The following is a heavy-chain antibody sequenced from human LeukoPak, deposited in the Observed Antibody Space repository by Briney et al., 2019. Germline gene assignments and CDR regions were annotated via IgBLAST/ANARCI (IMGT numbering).Heavy chain of an antibody. V-gene: IGHV3-23*01. Sequence: PGGSVRLSCAASGLTFSTYAMSWVRQAPGKGLECVSALSGNGNTIYYADSVKGRFTISRDNSKNTLSLQMNSLRAEDTAVYYCAKALYGGHDYWGQGTLVTVSS. CDR1: GLTFSTYA. D-gene: IGHD4-23*01. CDR3: AKALYGGHDY. CDR2: LSGNGNTI. J-gene: IGHJ4*02.